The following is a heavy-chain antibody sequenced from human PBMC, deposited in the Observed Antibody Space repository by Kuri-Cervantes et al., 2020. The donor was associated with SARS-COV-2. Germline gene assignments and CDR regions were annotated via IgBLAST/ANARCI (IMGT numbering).Heavy chain of an antibody. CDR2: IYYSGST. V-gene: IGHV4-39*01. CDR3: ARQMMSSITIFGVVITRNWFDP. Sequence: SETLSPTCTVSGGSISSSSYYWGWILQPAGKGLEWIGSIYYSGSTYYNPSLKSRVTISVDTSKNQFSLKLSSVTAADTAVYYCARQMMSSITIFGVVITRNWFDPWGQGTLVTVSS. D-gene: IGHD3-3*01. CDR1: GGSISSSSYY. J-gene: IGHJ5*02.